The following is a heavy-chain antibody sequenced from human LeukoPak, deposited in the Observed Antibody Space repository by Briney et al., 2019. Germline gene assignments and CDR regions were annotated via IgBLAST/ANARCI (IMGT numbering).Heavy chain of an antibody. Sequence: ASVKVSCKASGYTFTSYGISWVRQAPGQGLEWMGGIIPIFGTANYAQKFQGRVTITADESTSTAYMELSSLRSEDTAVYYCARDIAAERSDAFDIWGQGTMVTVSS. J-gene: IGHJ3*02. D-gene: IGHD6-13*01. CDR3: ARDIAAERSDAFDI. CDR2: IIPIFGTA. CDR1: GYTFTSYG. V-gene: IGHV1-69*13.